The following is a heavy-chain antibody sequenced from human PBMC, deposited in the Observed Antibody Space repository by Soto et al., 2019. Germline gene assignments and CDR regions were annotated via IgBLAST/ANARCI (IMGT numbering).Heavy chain of an antibody. CDR3: KGNNGPY. CDR2: ISSSSRYI. D-gene: IGHD2-8*01. CDR1: GFTFSSYS. J-gene: IGHJ4*02. V-gene: IGHV3-21*01. Sequence: EVQLVESGGGLVKPGGSLRLSCAASGFTFSSYSRNWVRQAPGKGLEWVSSISSSSRYIYYADSVKVRFTISRDNAKNSLYLQMSSLRAEEKAVYYWKGNNGPYWGQGTMVTVST.